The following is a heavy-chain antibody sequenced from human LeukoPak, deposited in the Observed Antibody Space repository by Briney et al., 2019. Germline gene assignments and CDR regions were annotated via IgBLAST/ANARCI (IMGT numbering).Heavy chain of an antibody. J-gene: IGHJ5*02. D-gene: IGHD3-10*01. CDR1: GGSISTSNYY. CDR3: ARGGYYGSGNDFRFDP. Sequence: SETLSLTCTVSGGSISTSNYYWGWIRQPPGKGLEWIGYIYYSGSTNYKPSLKSRVTISVDTSKNQFSLKLSSVTAADTAVYYCARGGYYGSGNDFRFDPWGQGTLVTVSS. CDR2: IYYSGST. V-gene: IGHV4-61*05.